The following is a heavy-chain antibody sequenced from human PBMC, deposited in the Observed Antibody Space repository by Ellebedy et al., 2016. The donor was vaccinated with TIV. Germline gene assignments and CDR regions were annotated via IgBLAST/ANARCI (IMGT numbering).Heavy chain of an antibody. Sequence: GESLKISCAASGFTFSSYAMTWVRQAPGKGLEWVSTITRLGSDTYYADSVKGRFTISRDNSSNKVCLQLNSLRAEDTARYYGATERNDFHRRPLDNWGQGTLVTVSS. V-gene: IGHV3-23*01. J-gene: IGHJ4*02. CDR1: GFTFSSYA. D-gene: IGHD2-21*02. CDR2: ITRLGSDT. CDR3: ATERNDFHRRPLDN.